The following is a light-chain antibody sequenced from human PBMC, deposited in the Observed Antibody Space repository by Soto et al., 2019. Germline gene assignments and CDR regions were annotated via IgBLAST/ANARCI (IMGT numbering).Light chain of an antibody. J-gene: IGLJ3*02. CDR3: QSYDSSMSEWV. Sequence: QPVLTQPPSVSGAPGQRVTISCTGSSSNIGAGYDVHWYKQLPGTAPKLVIYDNRNRPSGVPDRFSGSKSGTSASLAITGLQAEDEADYYCQSYDSSMSEWVFGGGTKLTVL. CDR1: SSNIGAGYD. CDR2: DNR. V-gene: IGLV1-40*01.